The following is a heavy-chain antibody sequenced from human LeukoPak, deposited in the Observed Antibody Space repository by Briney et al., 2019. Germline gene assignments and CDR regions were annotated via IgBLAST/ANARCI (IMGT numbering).Heavy chain of an antibody. CDR1: GFTFSSYA. D-gene: IGHD6-13*01. CDR2: ISYDGSNK. CDR3: AKEGYSRGYYSYYYMDV. J-gene: IGHJ6*03. Sequence: GGSLRLSCAASGFTFSSYAVHWVRQAPGKGLEWVAVISYDGSNKYYADSVKGRFTISRDNSKNTLYVQMNSLRAEDTAVYYSAKEGYSRGYYSYYYMDVWGKGTTVTVSS. V-gene: IGHV3-30*04.